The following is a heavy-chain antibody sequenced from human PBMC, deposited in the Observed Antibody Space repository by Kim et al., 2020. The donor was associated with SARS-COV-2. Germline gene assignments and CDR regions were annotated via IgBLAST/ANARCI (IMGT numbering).Heavy chain of an antibody. CDR1: GDSVSSNNAA. CDR2: TYYRSKWFN. V-gene: IGHV6-1*01. Sequence: SQTLSLTCAISGDSVSSNNAAWNWIRQSPSRGLEWLGRTYYRSKWFNDYALSVKSRITINPDTSKNHFSLQLSSVTPEDTAVYYCANGGSGLGGMNVWGQGTTVPASS. J-gene: IGHJ6*02. D-gene: IGHD3-16*01. CDR3: ANGGSGLGGMNV.